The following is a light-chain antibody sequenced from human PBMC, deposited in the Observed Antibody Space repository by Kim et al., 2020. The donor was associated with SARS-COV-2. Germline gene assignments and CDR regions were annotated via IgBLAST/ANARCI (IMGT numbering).Light chain of an antibody. V-gene: IGKV3-20*01. CDR2: GAS. J-gene: IGKJ1*01. Sequence: PGERATLSCRASQSVRSNYLAWYQQKPGLAPTLLLYGASRRATGIPDRFSGSRSGTDFTLTISRLEPEDFAVYYCQQYAASPWTFGQGTKE. CDR3: QQYAASPWT. CDR1: QSVRSNY.